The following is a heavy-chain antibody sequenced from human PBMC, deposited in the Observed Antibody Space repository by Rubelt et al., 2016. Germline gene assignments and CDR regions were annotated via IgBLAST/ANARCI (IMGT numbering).Heavy chain of an antibody. Sequence: EVQLVESGGGLVQPGGSLRLSCAASGFTFSSYSMNWVRQAPGTGLEWVSYISSSSCTLYYADSVKGRFTISRDNAKNSLYLQMNSLRDEDTAVYYCATQGYCSSTSCYGAYWGQGTLVTVSS. CDR3: ATQGYCSSTSCYGAY. CDR1: GFTFSSYS. D-gene: IGHD2-2*01. J-gene: IGHJ4*02. V-gene: IGHV3-48*02. CDR2: ISSSSCTL.